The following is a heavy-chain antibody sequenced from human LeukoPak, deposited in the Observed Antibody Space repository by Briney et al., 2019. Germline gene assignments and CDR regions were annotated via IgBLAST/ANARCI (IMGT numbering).Heavy chain of an antibody. CDR1: GFTFSSYA. D-gene: IGHD6-13*01. Sequence: GGSLRLSCAASGFTFSSYAMSSVRQAPGKGLEWVSAISGSGGSTYYADSVKGRFTISRDNSKNTLYLQMNSLRAEDTAVYYCASQPPRIAAAGTNYFDYWGQGTLVTVSS. CDR2: ISGSGGST. CDR3: ASQPPRIAAAGTNYFDY. J-gene: IGHJ4*02. V-gene: IGHV3-23*01.